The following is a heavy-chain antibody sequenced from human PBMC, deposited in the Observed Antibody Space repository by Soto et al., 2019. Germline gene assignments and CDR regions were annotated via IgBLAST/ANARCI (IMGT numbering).Heavy chain of an antibody. CDR1: GFNFRNFE. Sequence: PGGSLRLSCGASGFNFRNFEMNWVRKAPGKGLEWVSYISSTGVTTYYAESVEGRFTISRDNAKSSLFLHLRSLRVEDTAIYYCARYGTRADWWGLGTQVTVSS. CDR2: ISSTGVTT. D-gene: IGHD3-9*01. V-gene: IGHV3-48*03. CDR3: ARYGTRADW. J-gene: IGHJ1*01.